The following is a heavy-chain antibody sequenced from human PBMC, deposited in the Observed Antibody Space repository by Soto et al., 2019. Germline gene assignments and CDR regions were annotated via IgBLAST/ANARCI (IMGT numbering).Heavy chain of an antibody. J-gene: IGHJ6*02. CDR3: ARGPLVVVAATMAYYGMDV. Sequence: QVQLQESGPGLVKPSETLSLTCTVSGGSVSSGSYYWSWIRQPPGKGLEWIGYIYYSGSTNYNPSLKCRVTISVDTSKNQFSLKLSSVTAADTAVYYCARGPLVVVAATMAYYGMDVWGQGTTVTVSS. D-gene: IGHD2-15*01. V-gene: IGHV4-61*01. CDR2: IYYSGST. CDR1: GGSVSSGSYY.